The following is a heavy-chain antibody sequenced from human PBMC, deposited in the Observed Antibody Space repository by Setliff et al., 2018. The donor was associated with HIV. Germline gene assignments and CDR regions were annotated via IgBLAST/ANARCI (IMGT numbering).Heavy chain of an antibody. D-gene: IGHD6-13*01. CDR1: GGSISSFNHY. CDR3: ARGRGSSSSWPIDY. V-gene: IGHV4-31*03. J-gene: IGHJ4*02. CDR2: IYYSGSA. Sequence: KSSETLSLTCTVSGGSISSFNHYWNWIRQHPGKGLEWIGYIYYSGSAYYNPSLKSRVTISIDTSKNHFSLKLTSVTAADMAVYFCARGRGSSSSWPIDYWGQGTLVTVSS.